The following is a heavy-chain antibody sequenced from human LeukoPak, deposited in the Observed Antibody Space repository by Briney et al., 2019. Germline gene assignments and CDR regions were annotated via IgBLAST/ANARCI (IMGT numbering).Heavy chain of an antibody. V-gene: IGHV4-4*09. CDR2: IYTSGST. J-gene: IGHJ5*02. CDR3: ARVGGSGSYQRGWFDP. D-gene: IGHD3-10*01. Sequence: PSETLSLTCTVSGGSISSYYWSWIRQPPGKGLEWIGYIYTSGSTNYNPSLKSRVTISVDTSKNQFSLKLSSVTAADTAVYYCARVGGSGSYQRGWFDPWGQGTLVTVSS. CDR1: GGSISSYY.